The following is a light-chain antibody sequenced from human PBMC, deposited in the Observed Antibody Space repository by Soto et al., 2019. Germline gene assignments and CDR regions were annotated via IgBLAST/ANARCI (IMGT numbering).Light chain of an antibody. CDR1: QSISSY. CDR3: QQSYSPPMYT. CDR2: AAS. V-gene: IGKV1-39*01. J-gene: IGKJ2*01. Sequence: DIQMTQSPSSLSASVGDRVTITCRASQSISSYLNWYQQKPGKAPKLLIYAASSLQSGVPSRFSGSGSGTDFTLTISSMQTEDFANYYCQQSYSPPMYTFGQGTKLEIK.